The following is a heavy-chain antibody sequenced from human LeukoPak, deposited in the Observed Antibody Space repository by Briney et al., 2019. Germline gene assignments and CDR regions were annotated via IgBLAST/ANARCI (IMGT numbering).Heavy chain of an antibody. J-gene: IGHJ4*02. Sequence: PGGSLRLSCAASGFTFSSYGMHWVRQAPGKGLEWVAVISYDGSNKYYADSVKGRFTISRDNSKNTLYLQMNSLRAEDTAVYYCAKSMEAQKITFGGVIVIAFDYWGQGTLVTVSS. CDR2: ISYDGSNK. V-gene: IGHV3-30*18. CDR1: GFTFSSYG. CDR3: AKSMEAQKITFGGVIVIAFDY. D-gene: IGHD3-16*02.